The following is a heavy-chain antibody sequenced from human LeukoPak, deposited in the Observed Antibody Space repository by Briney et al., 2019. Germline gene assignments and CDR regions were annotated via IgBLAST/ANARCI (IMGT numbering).Heavy chain of an antibody. D-gene: IGHD6-19*01. V-gene: IGHV3-9*01. CDR2: ISWNSGSI. CDR3: AKDMSSGLYGVDV. CDR1: GFTFDDYA. J-gene: IGHJ6*02. Sequence: PGRSLRLSCAASGFTFDDYAMHWVRQAPGKGLEWVSGISWNSGSIGYADSVKGRFTISRDNAKNSLYLQMNSLRAEDTALYYCAKDMSSGLYGVDVWGQGTTVTVSS.